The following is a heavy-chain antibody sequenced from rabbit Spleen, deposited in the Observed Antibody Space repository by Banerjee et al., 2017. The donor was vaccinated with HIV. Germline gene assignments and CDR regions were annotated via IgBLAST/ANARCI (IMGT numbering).Heavy chain of an antibody. CDR3: ARDLVAAIGWNFNL. Sequence: QEQLVESGGGLVKPEGPLTLTCKASGFSFSNNYVMCWVRQAPGKGLEWIACINAVTGKAVYATWAQGRYTFSKTSSTTVTLQMTSLTVADTATYFCARDLVAAIGWNFNLWGQGTLVTVS. CDR2: INAVTGKA. V-gene: IGHV1S45*01. CDR1: GFSFSNNYV. D-gene: IGHD5-1*01. J-gene: IGHJ4*01.